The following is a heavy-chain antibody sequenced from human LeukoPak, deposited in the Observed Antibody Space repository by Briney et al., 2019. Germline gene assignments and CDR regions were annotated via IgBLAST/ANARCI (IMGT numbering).Heavy chain of an antibody. V-gene: IGHV3-23*01. CDR2: ISGSGGST. CDR3: AKDSCVATILCYYGMDV. Sequence: PSETLSLTCAVSGGSISSSNWWSWVRQPPGKGLEWVSAISGSGGSTYYADSVKGRFTISRDNSKNTLYLQMNSLRAEDTAVYYCAKDSCVATILCYYGMDVWGKGTTVTVSS. J-gene: IGHJ6*04. CDR1: GGSISSSN. D-gene: IGHD5-12*01.